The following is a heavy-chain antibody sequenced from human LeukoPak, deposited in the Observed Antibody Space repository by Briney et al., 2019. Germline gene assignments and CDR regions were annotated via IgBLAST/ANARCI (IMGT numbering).Heavy chain of an antibody. CDR2: ISGSGGST. J-gene: IGHJ4*02. V-gene: IGHV3-23*01. Sequence: GGSLRLSCAASGFTFDDYAMHWVRQAPGKGLEWVSAISGSGGSTYYADSVKGRFTISRDNSKNTLYLQMNSLRAEDTAVYYCAKVWGSSGWYDYFDYWGQGTLVTVSS. CDR1: GFTFDDYA. D-gene: IGHD6-19*01. CDR3: AKVWGSSGWYDYFDY.